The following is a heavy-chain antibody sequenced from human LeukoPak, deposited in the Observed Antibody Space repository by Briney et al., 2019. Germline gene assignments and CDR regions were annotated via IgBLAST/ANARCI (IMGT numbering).Heavy chain of an antibody. D-gene: IGHD3-10*01. CDR3: ARSRITLIRGVIDY. V-gene: IGHV1-2*02. J-gene: IGHJ4*02. CDR1: GYTFTDYY. CDR2: INPKSGGT. Sequence: ASVKVSCKGSGYTFTDYYMHWVRQASGQGLEWMGWINPKSGGTNYAQKFQGRVTMTRDTSISTAYMELNRLRSDDTAVYYCARSRITLIRGVIDYWGQGTLVTVSS.